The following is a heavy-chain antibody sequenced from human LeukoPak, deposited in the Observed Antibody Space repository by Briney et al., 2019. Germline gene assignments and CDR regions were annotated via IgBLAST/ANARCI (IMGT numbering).Heavy chain of an antibody. CDR1: GGSISSGGYY. D-gene: IGHD2-21*01. V-gene: IGHV4-30-2*01. Sequence: SETLSLTCTVSGGSISSGGYYWSWIRQPPGKGLEWIGYIYHSGSPKYNPSLKGRVTISVDTSKNQVSLKLTSVTAADTAVYYCARHFPHIYMGFDYWGQGTLVTVSS. J-gene: IGHJ4*02. CDR2: IYHSGSP. CDR3: ARHFPHIYMGFDY.